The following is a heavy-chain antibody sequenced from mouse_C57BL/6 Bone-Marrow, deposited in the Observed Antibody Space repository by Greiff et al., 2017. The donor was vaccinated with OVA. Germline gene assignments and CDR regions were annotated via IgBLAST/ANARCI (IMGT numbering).Heavy chain of an antibody. CDR3: ARSGVSSYLDY. J-gene: IGHJ2*01. Sequence: QVQLKESGPGLVAPSQSLTITCTASGFSLTSYAISWVRQPPGQGLEWLGVIWTGGGANYNSAINSSQSISKDNAKSQVFLKMNSLQTDDTARYDGARSGVSSYLDYWGQGTTLTVSS. V-gene: IGHV2-9-1*01. CDR2: IWTGGGA. CDR1: GFSLTSYA. D-gene: IGHD1-1*01.